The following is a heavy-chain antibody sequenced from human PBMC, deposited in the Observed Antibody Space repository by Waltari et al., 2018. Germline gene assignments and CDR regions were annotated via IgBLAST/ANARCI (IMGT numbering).Heavy chain of an antibody. D-gene: IGHD6-13*01. CDR3: ARSPGQQLVYIDY. CDR1: GGSISSYY. Sequence: QVQLQESGPGLVKPSETLSLTCTVSGGSISSYYWSWIRQPPGKGLEWIGYIYYSGSTNYNPSLKSRVTISVDTSKNQFSLKLSSVTAADTAVYYCARSPGQQLVYIDYWGQGTLVTVSS. CDR2: IYYSGST. V-gene: IGHV4-59*01. J-gene: IGHJ4*02.